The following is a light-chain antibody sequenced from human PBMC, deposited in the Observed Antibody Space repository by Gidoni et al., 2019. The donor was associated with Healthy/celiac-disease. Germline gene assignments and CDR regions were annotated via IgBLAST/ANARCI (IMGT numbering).Light chain of an antibody. Sequence: ELVLTQSPATPSLSPGERATLSCRASQRVSSYLAWYQQKPGQAPRLLIYDASNRATGIPARFSGSGSGTDFTLTSSSLEPEDFAVYYCQQRSNWPVTFXQXTKVEIK. CDR1: QRVSSY. CDR3: QQRSNWPVT. J-gene: IGKJ1*01. V-gene: IGKV3-11*01. CDR2: DAS.